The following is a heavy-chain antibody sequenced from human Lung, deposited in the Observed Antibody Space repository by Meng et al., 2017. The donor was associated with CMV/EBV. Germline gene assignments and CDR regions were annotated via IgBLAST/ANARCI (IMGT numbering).Heavy chain of an antibody. D-gene: IGHD3-22*01. CDR1: GFTFSNAW. Sequence: GESLKISCAASGFTFSNAWMSWARQAPGKGLELVSRIKSKTDGWTTDYAAPVKGRFTISRDDSKNTLYLQMNSLKTEDTAVYYCTPYPLDYYDSSGYYRTYRGYFDYWGQGTXVTVSS. CDR3: TPYPLDYYDSSGYYRTYRGYFDY. J-gene: IGHJ4*02. V-gene: IGHV3-15*01. CDR2: IKSKTDGWTT.